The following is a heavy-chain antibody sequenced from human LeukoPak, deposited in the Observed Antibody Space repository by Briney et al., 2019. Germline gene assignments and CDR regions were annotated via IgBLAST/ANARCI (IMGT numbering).Heavy chain of an antibody. CDR2: ISGSGGST. D-gene: IGHD1-26*01. CDR1: GFTFSSYA. CDR3: AREPWGAKGAAWGMDV. Sequence: GGSLRLSCAASGFTFSSYAMNWVRQAPGKGLEWVSVISGSGGSTYYADSVKGRFTISRDISKNTLYLQMDSLRAEDTAVYYCAREPWGAKGAAWGMDVWGQGTTVTVSS. J-gene: IGHJ6*02. V-gene: IGHV3-23*01.